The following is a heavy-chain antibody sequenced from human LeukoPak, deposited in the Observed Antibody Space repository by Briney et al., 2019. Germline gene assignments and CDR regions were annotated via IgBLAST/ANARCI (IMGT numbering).Heavy chain of an antibody. J-gene: IGHJ5*02. V-gene: IGHV1-3*01. D-gene: IGHD5-12*01. Sequence: ASVKVSCKASGYTFTSYAMHWVRQAPGQRLEWMGWFNVANGNTKYSQKFQGRVTITRDTSASTAYMELSSLSSEDTAVYYCARKGSGVATYNWFDPWGQGTLVTVSS. CDR2: FNVANGNT. CDR1: GYTFTSYA. CDR3: ARKGSGVATYNWFDP.